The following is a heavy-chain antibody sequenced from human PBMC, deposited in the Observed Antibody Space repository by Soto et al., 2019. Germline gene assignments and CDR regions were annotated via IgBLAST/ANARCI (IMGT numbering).Heavy chain of an antibody. CDR3: ARTHSSGYYSLIC. J-gene: IGHJ4*02. V-gene: IGHV3-33*01. CDR2: IWYDGSNK. CDR1: GFTFSSYG. D-gene: IGHD3-22*01. Sequence: QVQLVESGGGVVQPGRSLRLSCAASGFTFSSYGMHWVRQAPGKGLEWVAVIWYDGSNKYYADSVKGRFTISRDNSKNTLYLQMNSLRAEDTAVYYCARTHSSGYYSLICRGQGTLVTVSS.